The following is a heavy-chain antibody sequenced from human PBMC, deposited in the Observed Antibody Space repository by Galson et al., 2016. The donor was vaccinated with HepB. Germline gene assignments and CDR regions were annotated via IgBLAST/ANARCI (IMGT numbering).Heavy chain of an antibody. V-gene: IGHV4-61*01. CDR2: IYYSGST. CDR3: PTIAVLPVHMFGVVDY. J-gene: IGHJ4*02. Sequence: SETLSLTCTVSDGSVSSRSHYWSWIRQSPGKGPEWIGYIYYSGSTKYNPSLQSRLTISVDTSKNQFSLRLTSVTAADTAVYYCPTIAVLPVHMFGVVDYWGQGTLVTVSS. D-gene: IGHD2-2*01. CDR1: DGSVSSRSHY.